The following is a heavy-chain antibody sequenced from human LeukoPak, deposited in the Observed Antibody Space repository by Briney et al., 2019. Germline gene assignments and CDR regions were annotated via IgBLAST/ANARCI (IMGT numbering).Heavy chain of an antibody. D-gene: IGHD3-10*01. CDR1: GYSISTGYY. V-gene: IGHV4-38-2*01. J-gene: IGHJ4*02. CDR2: INPSGRT. Sequence: PSETLSLTCAVSGYSISTGYYWGWIRQSPGKGLQWIGSINPSGRTYNNPSLKSRVTISTDTSKNQFSLKVKSVTAADAAVYYCARSLRFGEQKGLDYWGQGTLVTVSS. CDR3: ARSLRFGEQKGLDY.